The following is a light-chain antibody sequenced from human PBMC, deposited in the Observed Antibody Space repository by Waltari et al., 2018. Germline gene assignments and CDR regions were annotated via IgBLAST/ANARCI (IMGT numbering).Light chain of an antibody. Sequence: SYELTQPPSVSVSPGQTARLPCPGDALPKRFGYWYQQKSGQAPVLVIYEGSKRPSGIPERFSGSSLGTMATLTISGAQVEDEADYYCYSTDSSGDYGVFGGGTKLTVL. J-gene: IGLJ2*01. CDR1: ALPKRF. CDR3: YSTDSSGDYGV. V-gene: IGLV3-10*01. CDR2: EGS.